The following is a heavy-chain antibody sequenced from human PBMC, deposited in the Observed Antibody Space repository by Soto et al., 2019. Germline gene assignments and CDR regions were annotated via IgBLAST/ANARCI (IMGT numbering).Heavy chain of an antibody. V-gene: IGHV3-30*18. D-gene: IGHD6-19*01. CDR3: ANDGAGIAVTGHETFEI. Sequence: QVQLVESGGGVVQPGKSLRLSCAASGFAFSDYGMHWVRQTQGKGLEWVALISYDGIYEYYADSVKGRFTLSRDNSKSTLYLQMNSLSTGGTAIYYCANDGAGIAVTGHETFEIWGQGTMVTVSS. J-gene: IGHJ3*02. CDR2: ISYDGIYE. CDR1: GFAFSDYG.